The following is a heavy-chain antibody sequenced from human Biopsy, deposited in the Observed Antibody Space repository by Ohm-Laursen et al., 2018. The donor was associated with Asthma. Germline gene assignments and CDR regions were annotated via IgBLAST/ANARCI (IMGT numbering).Heavy chain of an antibody. CDR3: VRDGTDDAFDI. Sequence: SLRLSCSAFGFSFSNFAIHWVRQTPGKGLEWVGVISKDASTQDYADSVKGRSTMARDNSKNTLDLQMNSLREEDTAVYYCVRDGTDDAFDIWGQGTVVSVSS. V-gene: IGHV3-30*01. D-gene: IGHD1-1*01. CDR1: GFSFSNFA. CDR2: ISKDASTQ. J-gene: IGHJ3*02.